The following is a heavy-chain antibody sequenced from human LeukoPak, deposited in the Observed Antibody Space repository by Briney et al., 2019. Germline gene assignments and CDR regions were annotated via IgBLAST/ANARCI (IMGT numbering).Heavy chain of an antibody. CDR1: GYTLTSYG. CDR2: VSAYNGNT. Sequence: ASVKVSCKASGYTLTSYGISWVRQAPGQGLEWMGWVSAYNGNTNYAQKLQGRVTMTTDTSTSTAYMELRSLRSDDTAVYYCARSYCSGGSCYFRYWGQGTLVTVSS. D-gene: IGHD2-15*01. J-gene: IGHJ4*02. V-gene: IGHV1-18*01. CDR3: ARSYCSGGSCYFRY.